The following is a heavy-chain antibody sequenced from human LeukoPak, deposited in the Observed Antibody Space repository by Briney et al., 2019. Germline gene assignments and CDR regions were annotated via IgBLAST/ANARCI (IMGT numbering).Heavy chain of an antibody. D-gene: IGHD5-12*01. J-gene: IGHJ4*02. Sequence: ASVKVSCKASGYTFTTYGISWVRQAPGQGLEWMGWISAYNGNTNYAQKFQGRVTITADESTSTAYMELSSLRSEDTAVYYCARQYSGYDYYFDYWGQGTLVTVSS. CDR2: ISAYNGNT. V-gene: IGHV1-18*01. CDR3: ARQYSGYDYYFDY. CDR1: GYTFTTYG.